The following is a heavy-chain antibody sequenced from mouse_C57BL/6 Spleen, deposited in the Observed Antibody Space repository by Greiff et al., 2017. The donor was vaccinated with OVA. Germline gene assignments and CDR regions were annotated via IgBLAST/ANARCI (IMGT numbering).Heavy chain of an antibody. CDR2: INPNYGTT. CDR1: GYSFTDYN. Sequence: EVQLQQSGPELVKPGASVKISCKASGYSFTDYNMNWVKQSHGKSLEWIGVINPNYGTTSYNQKFKGKATLTVDKSTSTAYMQLSSLTSEDSAVYCGASEGGYDCRSWFAYWGQGALVTVSA. D-gene: IGHD3-1*01. CDR3: ASEGGYDCRSWFAY. V-gene: IGHV1-39*01. J-gene: IGHJ3*01.